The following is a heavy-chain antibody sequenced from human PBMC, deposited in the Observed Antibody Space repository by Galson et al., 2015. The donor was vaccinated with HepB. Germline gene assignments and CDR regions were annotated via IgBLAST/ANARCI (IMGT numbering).Heavy chain of an antibody. D-gene: IGHD6-25*01. Sequence: SLRLSCAASGFSFISHSMNWVRHSPGKGLEWLAYICSRGTKYYADSARCRFNLSCDKAKKSKYLHMSSLRVEDAGIYYCARNPASYDYYNMDVWGQGTTVTVSS. V-gene: IGHV3-48*01. J-gene: IGHJ6*02. CDR2: ICSRGTK. CDR1: GFSFISHS. CDR3: ARNPASYDYYNMDV.